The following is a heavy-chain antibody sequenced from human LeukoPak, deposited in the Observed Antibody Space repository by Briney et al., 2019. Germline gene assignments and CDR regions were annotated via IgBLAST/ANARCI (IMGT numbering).Heavy chain of an antibody. CDR1: GFTFSSYS. V-gene: IGHV3-48*01. CDR3: ARQSSRYYDYVWGSYRSLYYFDY. CDR2: ISSSSSTI. D-gene: IGHD3-16*02. J-gene: IGHJ4*02. Sequence: GGSLRLSCAASGFTFSSYSMNWVRQAPGKGLEWVSYISSSSSTIYYADSVKGRFTISRDSAKNSLYLQMNSLRAEDTAVYYCARQSSRYYDYVWGSYRSLYYFDYWGQGTLVTVSS.